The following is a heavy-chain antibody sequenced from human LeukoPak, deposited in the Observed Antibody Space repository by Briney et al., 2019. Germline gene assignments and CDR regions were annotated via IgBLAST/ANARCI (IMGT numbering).Heavy chain of an antibody. CDR3: ARDLHSNRRYDAFDV. CDR1: GFTVSSNH. J-gene: IGHJ3*01. Sequence: GGSLRLSCAASGFTVSSNHMTWVRQAPGKGLEWVSVIYSGGTTYYADSVKGRFTISRDNYENTLYLQMNSLRAEDTAVYYCARDLHSNRRYDAFDVWGQGTMVTVSS. V-gene: IGHV3-66*01. CDR2: IYSGGTT. D-gene: IGHD2-2*01.